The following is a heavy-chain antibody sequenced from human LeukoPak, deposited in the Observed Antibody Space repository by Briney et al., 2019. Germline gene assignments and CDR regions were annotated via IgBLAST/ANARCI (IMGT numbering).Heavy chain of an antibody. Sequence: GGSLRLSCAASGFTLSSYGMHRVRQAPGKGLEWVAVIWYDGSNKYYADSVKGRFTISRDNSKNTLYLQMNSLRAEDTAVYYCARERGGSGSYGHYYFDYWGQGTLVTVSS. CDR2: IWYDGSNK. V-gene: IGHV3-33*01. J-gene: IGHJ4*02. D-gene: IGHD3-10*01. CDR3: ARERGGSGSYGHYYFDY. CDR1: GFTLSSYG.